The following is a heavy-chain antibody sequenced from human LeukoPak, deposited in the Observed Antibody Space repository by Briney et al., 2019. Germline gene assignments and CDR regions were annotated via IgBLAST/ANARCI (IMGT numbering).Heavy chain of an antibody. V-gene: IGHV3-7*03. CDR3: VRGPHIAATSY. Sequence: GGSLRLSCAASKFIFSNYWMTWVRQAPGKGLEWVANIKQDGSEKQYVDSVKGRFAISRDNAKKSLYLQINTLRAEDTAVYYCVRGPHIAATSYWGQGTLVTVSS. J-gene: IGHJ4*02. CDR2: IKQDGSEK. D-gene: IGHD6-25*01. CDR1: KFIFSNYW.